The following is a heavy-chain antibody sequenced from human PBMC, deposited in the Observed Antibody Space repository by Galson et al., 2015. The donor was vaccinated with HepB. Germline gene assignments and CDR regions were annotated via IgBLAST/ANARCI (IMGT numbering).Heavy chain of an antibody. J-gene: IGHJ4*02. CDR1: GFTFSSHA. V-gene: IGHV3-30*18. CDR3: AKDRTWNYYGSGSLDC. Sequence: SLRLSCAASGFTFSSHAMHWVRQAPGKGLEWVAIMAYDGSNEYYADSVKGRFTISRDNSKNTLYLQMNSLRTEDTAVYYCAKDRTWNYYGSGSLDCWGQGTRVTVSS. CDR2: MAYDGSNE. D-gene: IGHD3-10*01.